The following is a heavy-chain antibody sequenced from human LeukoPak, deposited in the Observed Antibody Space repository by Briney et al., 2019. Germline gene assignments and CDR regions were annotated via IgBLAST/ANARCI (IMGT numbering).Heavy chain of an antibody. D-gene: IGHD3-10*01. CDR2: MNPNSGNT. CDR1: GYTFTSYD. V-gene: IGHV1-8*01. Sequence: GASVKVSCKASGYTFTSYDINWVRQATGQGLEWLGWMNPNSGNTGYAQKFQGRVTMTRNTSISTAYMELSSLRSEDTAVYLCARGVSRGWGVSPGYWGQGTLVTVSS. J-gene: IGHJ4*02. CDR3: ARGVSRGWGVSPGY.